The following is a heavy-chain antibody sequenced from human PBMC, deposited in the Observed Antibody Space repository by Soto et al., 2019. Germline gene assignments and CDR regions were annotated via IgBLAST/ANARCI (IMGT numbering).Heavy chain of an antibody. CDR3: ARHHVRGRTIAGAAEF. CDR2: INHSGNT. J-gene: IGHJ4*02. CDR1: GKSLSGYY. D-gene: IGHD1-26*01. V-gene: IGHV4-34*01. Sequence: SETLSLTCAVYGKSLSGYYWSWIRQPPGKALEWIGEINHSGNTNYNPSLKSRVTISVDTSKNQLFLNLSSVTAADTAMYYCARHHVRGRTIAGAAEFWGRGTLVTVSS.